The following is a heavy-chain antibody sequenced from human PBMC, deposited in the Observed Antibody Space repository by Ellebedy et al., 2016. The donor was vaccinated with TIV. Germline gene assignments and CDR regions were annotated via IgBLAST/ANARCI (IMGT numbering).Heavy chain of an antibody. Sequence: GGSLRLSXAASGFTFSSYAMSWVRQAPGKGLEWVSSISGSGGSTYYADSVKGRFTISRDNSKNTLYLQMNSLRAEDTAVFYCAKAGGLTVTTYYYYMDVWGKGTTVTVSS. CDR3: AKAGGLTVTTYYYYMDV. V-gene: IGHV3-23*01. J-gene: IGHJ6*03. CDR1: GFTFSSYA. D-gene: IGHD4-17*01. CDR2: ISGSGGST.